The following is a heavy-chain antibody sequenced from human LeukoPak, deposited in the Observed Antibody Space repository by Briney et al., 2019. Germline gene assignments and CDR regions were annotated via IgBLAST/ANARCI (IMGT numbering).Heavy chain of an antibody. CDR3: ARVFVGENFDY. V-gene: IGHV3-48*03. CDR2: ISYTGSNK. D-gene: IGHD1-14*01. J-gene: IGHJ4*02. Sequence: GGTLRLSCAASGFTFSSYEMNWVRQAPGKGLEWLSYISYTGSNKYYADSVKGRFTISGDNAKNSLYLQMNSLRAEDTAVYFCARVFVGENFDYWGRGTLVTVSS. CDR1: GFTFSSYE.